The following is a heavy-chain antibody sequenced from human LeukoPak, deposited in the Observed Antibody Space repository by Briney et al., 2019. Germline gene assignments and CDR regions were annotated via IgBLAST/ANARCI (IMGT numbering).Heavy chain of an antibody. V-gene: IGHV3-48*03. CDR2: ISSSGSTI. Sequence: PGGSLRLSCAASGFTFSSYEMNWVRQAPGKGLEWVSYISSSGSTIYYADSVKGRFTISRDNAKNSLYLQMNILRAEDTAVYYCARDFSGQQLNWFDPWGQGTLVTVFS. CDR1: GFTFSSYE. J-gene: IGHJ5*02. D-gene: IGHD6-13*01. CDR3: ARDFSGQQLNWFDP.